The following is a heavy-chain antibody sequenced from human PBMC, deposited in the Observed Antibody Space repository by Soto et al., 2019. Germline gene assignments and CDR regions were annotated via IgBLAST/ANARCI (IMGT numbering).Heavy chain of an antibody. D-gene: IGHD2-15*01. CDR1: GFTFSSYS. CDR3: ARDSRDIVVVVAATAVDY. V-gene: IGHV3-48*01. Sequence: EVQLVESGGGLIQPGGSLRLSCAASGFTFSSYSMNWVRKAPGKGLEWVSNISSSSSTIYYADSVKGRFTISRDNAKNSLYLQMNSLRAEDTAVYYCARDSRDIVVVVAATAVDYWGQGTLVTVSS. CDR2: ISSSSSTI. J-gene: IGHJ4*02.